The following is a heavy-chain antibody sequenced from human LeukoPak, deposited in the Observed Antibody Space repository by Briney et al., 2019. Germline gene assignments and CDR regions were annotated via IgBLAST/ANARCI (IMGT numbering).Heavy chain of an antibody. CDR3: ARDWSGYSYGRYYMDV. J-gene: IGHJ6*03. D-gene: IGHD5-18*01. V-gene: IGHV3-23*01. Sequence: GGSLRLTCAASGFTFSSYAMNWVRQAPGKGLEWVSSISESGGTTDYADSVKGRFTISRDNSKNTLYLQMNSLRAEDTAVYYCARDWSGYSYGRYYMDVWGKGTTVTVSS. CDR1: GFTFSSYA. CDR2: ISESGGTT.